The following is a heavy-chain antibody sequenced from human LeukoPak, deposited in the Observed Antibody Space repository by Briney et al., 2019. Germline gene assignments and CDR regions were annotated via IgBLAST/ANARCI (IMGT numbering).Heavy chain of an antibody. V-gene: IGHV4-59*01. CDR2: IYYSGST. D-gene: IGHD3-16*01. J-gene: IGHJ4*02. CDR1: GGSLSSYY. Sequence: SETLSLTCTVSGGSLSSYYWSWFRQPPGKGLEWIGYIYYSGSTNYNPSLKSRVTISADTSKNQFSLKLNSLTTADTAVYYCTRGAGWLIDYWGQGILVTVSS. CDR3: TRGAGWLIDY.